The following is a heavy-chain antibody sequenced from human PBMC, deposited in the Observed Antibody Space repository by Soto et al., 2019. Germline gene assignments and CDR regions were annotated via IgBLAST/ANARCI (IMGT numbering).Heavy chain of an antibody. J-gene: IGHJ4*02. D-gene: IGHD3-22*01. Sequence: PSETLSLTCTVSGGSISSGGYYWSWIRQHPGKGLEWIGYIYYSGSTYYNPSLKSRVTISVDTSKNQFSLKLSSVTAADTAVYYCARERMSDSSGYYYGLDYWGQGTLVTVSS. V-gene: IGHV4-31*03. CDR2: IYYSGST. CDR1: GGSISSGGYY. CDR3: ARERMSDSSGYYYGLDY.